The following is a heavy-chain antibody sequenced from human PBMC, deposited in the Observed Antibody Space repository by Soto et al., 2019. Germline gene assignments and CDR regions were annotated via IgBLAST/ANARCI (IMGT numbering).Heavy chain of an antibody. V-gene: IGHV3-30*18. CDR1: GFTFSSYG. Sequence: GGSLRLSCAASGFTFSSYGMHWVRQAPGKGLEWVAVISYDGSNKYYADSVKGRLTISRDNSKNTLYLQMNSLRAEDTAVYYCAKEYSSSSLGYYYYGMDVWGQGTTVTVSS. J-gene: IGHJ6*02. CDR2: ISYDGSNK. D-gene: IGHD6-6*01. CDR3: AKEYSSSSLGYYYYGMDV.